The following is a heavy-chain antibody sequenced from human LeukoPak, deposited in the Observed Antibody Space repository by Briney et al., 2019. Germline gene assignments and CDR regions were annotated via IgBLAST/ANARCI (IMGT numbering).Heavy chain of an antibody. V-gene: IGHV5-51*01. J-gene: IGHJ5*02. CDR2: IYPGDSDT. CDR1: GYSFTNYK. Sequence: GESLKFSCKGSGYSFTNYKIGWVRQKPGKGLEWMGIIYPGDSDTRYSPSFQGRVTISADKSLSTAHLQWTSLKASDTAMYYCARQEIRLDFWGVQEGWLNPWGQGTLVTVSS. D-gene: IGHD3-3*01. CDR3: ARQEIRLDFWGVQEGWLNP.